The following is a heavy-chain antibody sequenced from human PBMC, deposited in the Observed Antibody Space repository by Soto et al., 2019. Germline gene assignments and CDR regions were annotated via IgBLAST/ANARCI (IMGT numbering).Heavy chain of an antibody. J-gene: IGHJ6*02. CDR2: INPNSGGT. CDR1: GYTFTGYY. Sequence: ASVKVSCKASGYTFTGYYMHWVRQAPGQGLGWMGWINPNSGGTNYAQKFQGRVTMTRGTSISTAYMELSRLRSDDTAVYYCAREVYDFWSGYYEDYYYYGMDVWGQGTTVTVSS. D-gene: IGHD3-3*01. V-gene: IGHV1-2*02. CDR3: AREVYDFWSGYYEDYYYYGMDV.